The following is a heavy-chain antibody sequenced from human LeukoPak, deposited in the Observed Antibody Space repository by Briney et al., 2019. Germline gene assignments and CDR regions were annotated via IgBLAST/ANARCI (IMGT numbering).Heavy chain of an antibody. D-gene: IGHD1-1*01. CDR1: GGSISSGGYH. V-gene: IGHV4-31*03. J-gene: IGHJ6*04. CDR2: IYYSGST. CDR3: ARERGTVKGTVSYIYYGMDV. Sequence: SETLSLTCTVSGGSISSGGYHWSWIRQHPGKGLEWIGYIYYSGSTYYNPSLKSRVTISVDTSKNQFSLKLSSVTAADTAVYYCARERGTVKGTVSYIYYGMDVWGKGTTVTVSS.